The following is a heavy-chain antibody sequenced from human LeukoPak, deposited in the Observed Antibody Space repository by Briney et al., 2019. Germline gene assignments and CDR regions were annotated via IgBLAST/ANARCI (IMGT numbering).Heavy chain of an antibody. J-gene: IGHJ4*02. D-gene: IGHD3-9*01. CDR3: ARGLGDILTGYYQSFDY. CDR2: ISSSGSTI. V-gene: IGHV3-48*03. CDR1: GFTFSSYE. Sequence: GGSLRLSCAASGFTFSSYEMNWVRQAPGKGLEWVSYISSSGSTIYYADSVKGRFTISRDNAKNSLYLQMNSLRAEDTAVYYCARGLGDILTGYYQSFDYWGQGTLVPVSS.